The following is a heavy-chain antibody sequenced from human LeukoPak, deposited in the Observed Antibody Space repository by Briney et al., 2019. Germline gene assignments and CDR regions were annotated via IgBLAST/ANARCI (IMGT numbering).Heavy chain of an antibody. D-gene: IGHD3-22*01. CDR3: AREDGYYYDSSGYYLFDY. CDR1: GYTFTGYY. V-gene: IGHV1-2*06. CDR2: INPNSGGT. J-gene: IGHJ4*02. Sequence: ASVKVSCKASGYTFTGYYMHWVRQAPGQGLEWMGRINPNSGGTNYAQKFQGRVTMTRDTSISTAYMELSRPRSADTAVYYCAREDGYYYDSSGYYLFDYWGQGTLVTVSS.